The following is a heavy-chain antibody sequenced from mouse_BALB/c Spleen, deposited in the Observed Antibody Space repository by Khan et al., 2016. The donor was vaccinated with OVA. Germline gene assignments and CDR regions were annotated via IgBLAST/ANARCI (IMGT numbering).Heavy chain of an antibody. J-gene: IGHJ2*01. D-gene: IGHD1-1*01. Sequence: QVQLKQSGAELAKPGASVKMSCKASGYTFINYWILWVKQWPGQGLEWIGYINPSTGYTEYNHNFKDKAPLPADKSSSTAYMQLSSLTSEDSAVFYCARSGLRWDFDYWGQGTTLTVSS. V-gene: IGHV1-7*01. CDR2: INPSTGYT. CDR1: GYTFINYW. CDR3: ARSGLRWDFDY.